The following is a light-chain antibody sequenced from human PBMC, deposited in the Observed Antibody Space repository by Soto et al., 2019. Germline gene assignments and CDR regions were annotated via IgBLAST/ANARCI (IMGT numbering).Light chain of an antibody. V-gene: IGLV2-14*01. CDR3: SSYTSSSTWV. CDR2: EVS. J-gene: IGLJ3*02. Sequence: QSALNQPASVSGSPGQSITISCTGTSSDVGGYNYVSWYQQHPGKAPKLMIYEVSNRPSGVSNRFSGSKSGNTASLTISGLQAEDEADYYCSSYTSSSTWVFGGVTKLTVL. CDR1: SSDVGGYNY.